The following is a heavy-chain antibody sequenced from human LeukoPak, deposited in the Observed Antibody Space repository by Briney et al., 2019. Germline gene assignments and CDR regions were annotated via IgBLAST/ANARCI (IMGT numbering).Heavy chain of an antibody. D-gene: IGHD3-10*01. J-gene: IGHJ4*02. Sequence: GGSLRLSCAPSGFTSSSYSMNWVRQAPGKGLEWVSSISSSSSYIYYADSVKGRFTISRDNAKNSLYLQMNSLRAEDTAVYYCATVASSGFNYRVQGTLVTVSS. V-gene: IGHV3-21*01. CDR1: GFTSSSYS. CDR2: ISSSSSYI. CDR3: ATVASSGFNY.